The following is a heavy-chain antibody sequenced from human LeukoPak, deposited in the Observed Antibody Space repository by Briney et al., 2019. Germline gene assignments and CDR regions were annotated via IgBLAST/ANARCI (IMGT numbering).Heavy chain of an antibody. CDR2: IYRGGST. CDR1: GFTVTSNS. CDR3: AKAEPLLSGSYAN. Sequence: GGSLRLSCAASGFTVTSNSMSWVRQAPGKGLEWVSVIYRGGSTYYADSVKGRFTISRDNSKNTLYLQMNSLRAEDTAVYYCAKAEPLLSGSYANWGQGTLVTVSS. V-gene: IGHV3-53*01. D-gene: IGHD1-26*01. J-gene: IGHJ4*02.